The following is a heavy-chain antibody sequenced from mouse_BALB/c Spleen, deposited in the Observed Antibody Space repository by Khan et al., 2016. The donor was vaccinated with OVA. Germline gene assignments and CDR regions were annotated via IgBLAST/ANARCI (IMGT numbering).Heavy chain of an antibody. D-gene: IGHD1-1*01. V-gene: IGHV5-12-2*01. J-gene: IGHJ4*01. CDR2: ISHGGSSV. CDR1: GFTFSSDT. Sequence: EVELVESGGGLVQPGGSLKLSCAASGFTFSSDTMSWVRQTPDKRLEWVAFISHGGSSVYYPDTVKGRFTSSRDNAKNTLYLQMSSLKSEDTAMYYCTRPSTTQYDYGMDYWGQGTSVIVSS. CDR3: TRPSTTQYDYGMDY.